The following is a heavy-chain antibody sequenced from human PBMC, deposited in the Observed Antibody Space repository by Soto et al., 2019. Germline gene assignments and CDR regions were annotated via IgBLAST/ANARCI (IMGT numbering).Heavy chain of an antibody. Sequence: SETLSLTCAVSGGSISSGGYSWSWIRQPPGKGLEWIGYIYHSGSTYYNPSLKSRVTISVDRSKNQFSLKLSSVTAADTAVYYCARGGITYDFWSPYYYYYGMDVWGQGTTVTVSS. CDR2: IYHSGST. CDR3: ARGGITYDFWSPYYYYYGMDV. CDR1: GGSISSGGYS. D-gene: IGHD3-3*01. J-gene: IGHJ6*02. V-gene: IGHV4-30-2*01.